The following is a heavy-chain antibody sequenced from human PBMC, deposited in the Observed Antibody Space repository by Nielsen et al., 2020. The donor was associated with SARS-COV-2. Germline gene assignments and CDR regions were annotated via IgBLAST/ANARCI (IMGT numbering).Heavy chain of an antibody. V-gene: IGHV4-39*01. J-gene: IGHJ4*02. D-gene: IGHD6-19*01. CDR3: ARQRLKTRLAGDY. CDR2: IYYSEST. CDR1: GASISSTSYY. Sequence: SETLSLTCTVSGASISSTSYYWGWIRQPPGKGLEWIGSIYYSESTYYNPSLKSRVTISVDTSKNQFSLKLSSVTAADTAVYYCARQRLKTRLAGDYWGQGTLVTVSS.